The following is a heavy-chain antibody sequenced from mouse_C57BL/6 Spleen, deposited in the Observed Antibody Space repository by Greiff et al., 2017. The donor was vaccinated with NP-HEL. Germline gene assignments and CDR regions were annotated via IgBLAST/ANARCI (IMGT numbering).Heavy chain of an antibody. Sequence: EVQRVESGEGLVKPGGSLKLSCAASGFTFSSYAMSWVRQTPEKRLEWVAYISSGGDYIYYADTVKGRFTISRDNARNTLYLQMSSLKSEDTAMYYCTRGSSYYAMDYWGQGTSVTVSS. CDR1: GFTFSSYA. V-gene: IGHV5-9-1*02. CDR3: TRGSSYYAMDY. J-gene: IGHJ4*01. CDR2: ISSGGDYI. D-gene: IGHD1-1*01.